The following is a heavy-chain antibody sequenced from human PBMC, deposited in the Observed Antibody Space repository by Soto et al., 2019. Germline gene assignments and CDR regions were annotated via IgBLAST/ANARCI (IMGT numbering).Heavy chain of an antibody. CDR1: GFTFTSSA. D-gene: IGHD3-10*01. CDR2: IVVGSGNT. CDR3: AAADYYGSGSYSGDY. V-gene: IGHV1-58*02. J-gene: IGHJ4*02. Sequence: QMQLVQSGPEVKKPGTSVKVSCKASGFTFTSSAMQWVRQARGQRLEWIGWIVVGSGNTNYAQKFQERVTITRDMSTSTADMELSILRSEDTDVYYCAAADYYGSGSYSGDYWGQGTLVTVSS.